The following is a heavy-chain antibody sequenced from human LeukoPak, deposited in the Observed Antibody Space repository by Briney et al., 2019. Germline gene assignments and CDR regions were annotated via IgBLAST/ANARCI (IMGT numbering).Heavy chain of an antibody. V-gene: IGHV3-23*01. CDR1: GFTFSLYN. J-gene: IGHJ4*02. D-gene: IGHD1-1*01. Sequence: GGSLRLSCVASGFTFSLYNMNWVRQAPGKGLEWVSTIGNSGDATYYADSVKGRFTISRDNSKNTLYLQMNSLRAEDTAVYYCAKAPPYKKYFDYWGQGTLVTVSS. CDR3: AKAPPYKKYFDY. CDR2: IGNSGDAT.